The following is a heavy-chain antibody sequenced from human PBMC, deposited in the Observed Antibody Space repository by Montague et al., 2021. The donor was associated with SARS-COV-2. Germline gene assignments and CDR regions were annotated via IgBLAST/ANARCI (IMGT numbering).Heavy chain of an antibody. Sequence: SETLSLTCTVSGGSIGSSSYYWGWIRQPPGKGLEWIGSIYYSGSTYYNPSLKSRVTISVDTSKNQFSLKLSSVTAADTAVYYCAAKRGGWLRLSSWFDPWGQGTLVTVSS. CDR3: AAKRGGWLRLSSWFDP. CDR1: GGSIGSSSYY. J-gene: IGHJ5*02. CDR2: IYYSGST. V-gene: IGHV4-39*01. D-gene: IGHD5-12*01.